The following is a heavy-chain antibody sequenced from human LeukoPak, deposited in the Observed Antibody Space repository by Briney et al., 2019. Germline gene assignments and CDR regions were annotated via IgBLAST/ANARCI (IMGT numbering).Heavy chain of an antibody. CDR3: ARSGICSGGSCDCDY. V-gene: IGHV3-48*01. D-gene: IGHD2-15*01. CDR1: GFAFNSYD. Sequence: PGGSLRLSCAASGFAFNSYDMTWVRQAPGKGLEWVSYISSSGETMYYADSVKGRFTISRDNAKNSLYLQMYSLRAEDTAVYYCARSGICSGGSCDCDYWGQGTRVTVSS. J-gene: IGHJ4*02. CDR2: ISSSGETM.